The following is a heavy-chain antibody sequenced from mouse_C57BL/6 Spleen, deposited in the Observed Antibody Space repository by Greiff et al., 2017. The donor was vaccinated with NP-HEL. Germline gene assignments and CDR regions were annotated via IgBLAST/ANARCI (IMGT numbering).Heavy chain of an antibody. D-gene: IGHD1-1*01. CDR3: ARSPSYGSSYLDY. J-gene: IGHJ2*01. Sequence: VQLQQSGPVLVKPGASVKMSCKASGYTFTDYYMNWVKQSHGKSLEWIGVINPYNGGTSYNQKFKGKATLTVDKSSSTAYMELNSLTSEDSAVYYCARSPSYGSSYLDYWGQGTTLTVSS. V-gene: IGHV1-19*01. CDR2: INPYNGGT. CDR1: GYTFTDYY.